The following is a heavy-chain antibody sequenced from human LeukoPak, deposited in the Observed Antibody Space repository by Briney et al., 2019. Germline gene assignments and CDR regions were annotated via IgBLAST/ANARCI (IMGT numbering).Heavy chain of an antibody. Sequence: GGSLRLSCAASGFTFSNSWRCWVHQAPGEGLERLTNIKEDGSKTYYVDSVKGRFTISRDNAKNSLYLQMNSLRAEDTAVYYCVRDYVWGTSNSDYWGQGTLVTVSS. J-gene: IGHJ4*02. CDR3: VRDYVWGTSNSDY. CDR1: GFTFSNSW. CDR2: IKEDGSKT. V-gene: IGHV3-7*01. D-gene: IGHD3-16*01.